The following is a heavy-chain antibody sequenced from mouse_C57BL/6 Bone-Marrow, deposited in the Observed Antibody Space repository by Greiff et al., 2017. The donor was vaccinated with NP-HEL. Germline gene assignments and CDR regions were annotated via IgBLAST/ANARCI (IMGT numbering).Heavy chain of an antibody. CDR3: ARDRVLRYFDY. D-gene: IGHD1-1*01. CDR2: SRNKANDYTT. Sequence: EVHLVESGGGLVQSGRSLRLSCATSGFTFSDFYMEWVRQAPGKGLEWIAASRNKANDYTTEYSASVKGRFIVSRDTSQSILYLQMNALRAEDTAIYYCARDRVLRYFDYWGQGTTLTVSS. CDR1: GFTFSDFY. J-gene: IGHJ2*01. V-gene: IGHV7-1*01.